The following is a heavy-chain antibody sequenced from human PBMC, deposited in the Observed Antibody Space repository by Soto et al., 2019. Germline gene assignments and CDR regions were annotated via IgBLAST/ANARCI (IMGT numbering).Heavy chain of an antibody. J-gene: IGHJ6*02. Sequence: QVQLQESGPGLVKPSETLSLTCSVSGGSITSHYCSWFRQPPGKGLEWIGYIHHSGSTSYNPSLKSRVTMSVDTSKNHFSLKVNSVTAADTALYYCARQGFGQLHGLMDVWGPGTTVTVSS. CDR3: ARQGFGQLHGLMDV. CDR1: GGSITSHY. V-gene: IGHV4-59*08. CDR2: IHHSGST. D-gene: IGHD2-21*01.